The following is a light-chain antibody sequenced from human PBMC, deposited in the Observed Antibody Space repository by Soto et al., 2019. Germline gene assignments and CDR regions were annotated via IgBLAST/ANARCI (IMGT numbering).Light chain of an antibody. J-gene: IGKJ1*01. CDR2: AAV. CDR1: QGISQY. CDR3: LLDFRYFWA. Sequence: DIHLTQSPSLLSASVGDRVTITCRASQGISQYVAWYQQKPGKAPKLLIYAAVVLQGGVPSRFSGTGSATEFILTISSLQPEDFATYYCLLDFRYFWAFGQGTKVDIK. V-gene: IGKV1-9*01.